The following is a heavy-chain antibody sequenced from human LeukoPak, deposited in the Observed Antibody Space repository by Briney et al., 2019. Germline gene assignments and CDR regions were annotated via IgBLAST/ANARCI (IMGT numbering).Heavy chain of an antibody. CDR3: ARGNGYSSSHGDY. J-gene: IGHJ4*02. V-gene: IGHV1-69*13. CDR2: IIPIFGTA. CDR1: GGTFSGYA. Sequence: ASVTVSCKASGGTFSGYAISWVRQAPGQGLEWMGGIIPIFGTANYAQKFQARVTSTADESTSTAYMALSSLRSEDTAVYYCARGNGYSSSHGDYWGQGTPVTVSS. D-gene: IGHD6-13*01.